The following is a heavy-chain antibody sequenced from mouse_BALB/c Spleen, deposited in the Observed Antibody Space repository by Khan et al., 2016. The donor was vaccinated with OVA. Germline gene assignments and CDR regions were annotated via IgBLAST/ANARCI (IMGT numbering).Heavy chain of an antibody. J-gene: IGHJ3*01. Sequence: QVRLQQSGPGLVQPSQSLSITCTVSGFSLSSYGVHWVRQSPGKGLEWLGVIWSGGSTDFNTAFISRLSISKDNSKSQVFFKMNNLQINDSAIYYGARGGLPFAYWGQGTLVTVSA. CDR1: GFSLSSYG. V-gene: IGHV2-2*02. CDR2: IWSGGST. D-gene: IGHD2-13*01. CDR3: ARGGLPFAY.